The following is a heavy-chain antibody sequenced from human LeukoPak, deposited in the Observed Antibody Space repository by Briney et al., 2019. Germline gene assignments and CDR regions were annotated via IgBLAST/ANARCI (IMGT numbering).Heavy chain of an antibody. Sequence: GSLRLSCTASGFTFSSYAMTWVRQAPGKGLECVSVISGIGTTTYYADSVKGRFTISRDNPKNTLFLQMNSLRVEDTATYYCTKKRTTSVTDWFDPWGQGTLVTVSS. D-gene: IGHD4-17*01. CDR3: TKKRTTSVTDWFDP. CDR2: ISGIGTTT. J-gene: IGHJ5*02. V-gene: IGHV3-23*01. CDR1: GFTFSSYA.